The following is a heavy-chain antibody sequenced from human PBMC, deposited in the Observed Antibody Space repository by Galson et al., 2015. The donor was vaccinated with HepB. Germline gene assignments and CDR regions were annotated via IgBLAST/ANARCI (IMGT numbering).Heavy chain of an antibody. J-gene: IGHJ4*02. Sequence: VKVSCKVSGYTFTDYYMHWVQQAPGKGLEWMGPVDPEDGETIYAEKFQGRVTITADTSTDTAYMELSSLRSEDTAVYYCAIIVGATTAYYFDYWGQGTLVTVSS. CDR1: GYTFTDYY. CDR2: VDPEDGET. V-gene: IGHV1-69-2*01. CDR3: AIIVGATTAYYFDY. D-gene: IGHD1-26*01.